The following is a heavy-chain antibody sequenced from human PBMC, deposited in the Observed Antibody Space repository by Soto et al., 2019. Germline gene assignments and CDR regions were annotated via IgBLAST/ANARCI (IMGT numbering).Heavy chain of an antibody. CDR2: IIPIFGTA. Sequence: SVKVSCKASGGTFSSYAISWVRQAPGQGLEWMGGIIPIFGTANYAQKFQGRVTITADESTTTAYMELSSLRSEDTAVYYCGTLAPDSSRYYLPHWYFDYWGQGTLVTVSS. CDR3: GTLAPDSSRYYLPHWYFDY. J-gene: IGHJ4*02. CDR1: GGTFSSYA. D-gene: IGHD3-22*01. V-gene: IGHV1-69*13.